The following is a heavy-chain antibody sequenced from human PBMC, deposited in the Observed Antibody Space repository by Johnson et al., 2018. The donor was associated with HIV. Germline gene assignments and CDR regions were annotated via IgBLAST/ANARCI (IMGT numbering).Heavy chain of an antibody. CDR1: GLTFSNYG. Sequence: QVQLVESGGGLVQPGRSLRLSCEASGLTFSNYGMHWVRQAPGKGLEWVAGISHDGWNKHSADSVKGRFTISRDNSKNKLYLQMNSLSPDDTAVYYCAKEYRNLYDGSSYLFPDVVDIWGQGTMVTVSS. CDR3: AKEYRNLYDGSSYLFPDVVDI. V-gene: IGHV3-30*18. CDR2: ISHDGWNK. J-gene: IGHJ3*02. D-gene: IGHD3-22*01.